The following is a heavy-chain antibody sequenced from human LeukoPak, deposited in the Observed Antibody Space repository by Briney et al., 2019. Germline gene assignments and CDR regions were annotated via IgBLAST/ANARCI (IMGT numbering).Heavy chain of an antibody. CDR1: GGSISSYY. Sequence: SETLSLTCTVSGGSISSYYWSWIRQPAGKGLEWIGRIYTSGSTNYNPSLKSRVTTSVDTSKNQFSLKLSSVTAADTAVYYCARDLRRRGYSSLNWFDPWGQGTLVTVSS. D-gene: IGHD5-18*01. CDR2: IYTSGST. V-gene: IGHV4-4*07. J-gene: IGHJ5*02. CDR3: ARDLRRRGYSSLNWFDP.